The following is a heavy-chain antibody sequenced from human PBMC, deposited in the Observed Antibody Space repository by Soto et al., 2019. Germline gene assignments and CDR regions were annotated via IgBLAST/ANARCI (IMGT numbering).Heavy chain of an antibody. CDR2: INTDGTNT. CDR3: AKDHLWGQSDY. CDR1: GFTFSRYW. D-gene: IGHD3-16*01. Sequence: EVQLVESGGGLVQPGGSLRLSCAVSGFTFSRYWMHWFRQDPGNGLVWVSSINTDGTNTQYADSVRGRFTVSRDNAKNTVYLQMISLRSEDTAVYYWAKDHLWGQSDYWGQGTLVVVSS. J-gene: IGHJ4*02. V-gene: IGHV3-74*03.